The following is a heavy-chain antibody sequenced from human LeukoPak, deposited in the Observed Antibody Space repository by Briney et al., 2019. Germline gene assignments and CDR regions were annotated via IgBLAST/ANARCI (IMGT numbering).Heavy chain of an antibody. D-gene: IGHD2-8*02. Sequence: ASVKVSCKASGYTFTGYYMHWVRQAPGQGLEWMGWINPNSGGTNYAQKFQGRVTMTRDTSISKAYMELSRLRSDHTVVYYCARAAIRGVGSMDVWGQGTTVTVSS. V-gene: IGHV1-2*02. CDR3: ARAAIRGVGSMDV. J-gene: IGHJ6*02. CDR1: GYTFTGYY. CDR2: INPNSGGT.